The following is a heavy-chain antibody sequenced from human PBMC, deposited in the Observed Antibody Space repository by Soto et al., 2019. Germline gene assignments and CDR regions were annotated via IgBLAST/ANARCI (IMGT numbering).Heavy chain of an antibody. CDR2: INHSGST. CDR1: GGSFSGYY. V-gene: IGHV4-34*01. CDR3: ARGEYSSSWTYYYYYGMDV. Sequence: SETLSLTCAVYGGSFSGYYWSWIRQPPGKGLEWIGEINHSGSTNYNPSLKSRVTISVDTSKNQFSLKLSSVTAADTAVYYCARGEYSSSWTYYYYYGMDVWGQGTTVTVSS. D-gene: IGHD6-13*01. J-gene: IGHJ6*02.